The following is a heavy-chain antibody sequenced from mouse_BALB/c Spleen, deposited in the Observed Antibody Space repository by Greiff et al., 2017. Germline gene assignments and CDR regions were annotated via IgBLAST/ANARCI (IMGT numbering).Heavy chain of an antibody. D-gene: IGHD1-1*01. CDR1: GYTFTDYW. J-gene: IGHJ4*01. V-gene: IGHV1-69*01. CDR3: ARDDYYGSSYAMDY. CDR2: IDTSDSYT. Sequence: QVQLQHPGAELVMPGASVKMSCKASGYTFTDYWMHWVKQRPGQGLEWIGAIDTSDSYTSYNQKFKGKATLTVDESSSTAYMQLSSLTSEDSAVYYCARDDYYGSSYAMDYWGQGTSVTVSS.